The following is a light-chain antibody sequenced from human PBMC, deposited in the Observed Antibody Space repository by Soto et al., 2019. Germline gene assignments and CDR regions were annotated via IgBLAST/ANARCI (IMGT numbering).Light chain of an antibody. V-gene: IGLV2-14*01. CDR2: EVS. Sequence: QSALTQPASVSGSPGQSITISCTGTSSDVGGYAYVSWYQQYPGKAPKLVISEVSNRPSGVSHRFSGSKSGSTASLTISGLQAEDEADYYCCSYAGRSTWDVVFGGGTKVTVL. J-gene: IGLJ2*01. CDR3: CSYAGRSTWDVV. CDR1: SSDVGGYAY.